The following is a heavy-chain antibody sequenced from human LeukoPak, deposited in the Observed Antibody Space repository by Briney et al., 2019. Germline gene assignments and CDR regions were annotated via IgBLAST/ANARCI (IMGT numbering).Heavy chain of an antibody. J-gene: IGHJ4*02. CDR2: ITSSSSTI. CDR1: GFTFSSYS. CDR3: ARVYSTSSSWYGDFDY. D-gene: IGHD6-13*01. V-gene: IGHV3-48*01. Sequence: GGSLRLSCAASGFTFSSYSMNWVRQAPGKGLEWVSYITSSSSTIYYADSVKGRFTISRDNAKNSLYLQMNSLRAEDTAVYYCARVYSTSSSWYGDFDYWGQGTLVTVSS.